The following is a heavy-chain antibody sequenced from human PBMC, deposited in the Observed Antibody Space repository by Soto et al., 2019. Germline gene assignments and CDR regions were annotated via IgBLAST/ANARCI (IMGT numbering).Heavy chain of an antibody. V-gene: IGHV3-21*01. J-gene: IGHJ3*02. CDR2: ISSSSSYI. CDR3: AGGASGYYYNAFDI. D-gene: IGHD3-22*01. Sequence: GGSLRLSCAASGFTFSSYSMNWVRQAPGKGLEWVSSISSSSSYIYYADSVKGRFTISRDNSKNTLYLQMNSLRAEDTAVYYCAGGASGYYYNAFDIWGQGTMVTVSS. CDR1: GFTFSSYS.